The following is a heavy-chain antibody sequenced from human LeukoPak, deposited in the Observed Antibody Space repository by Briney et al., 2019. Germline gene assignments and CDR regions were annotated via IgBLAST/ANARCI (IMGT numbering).Heavy chain of an antibody. J-gene: IGHJ5*01. CDR3: ARGWGGFDS. CDR1: GGSFSGYY. CDR2: INHNGKT. Sequence: SETLSLTCAVYGGSFSGYYWSWIRQPPGKGLEWIGHINHNGKTNYNPSLKSRVTISVDTSKNQFSLTLTSVTAADTAVYFCARGWGGFDSWGQGTLVTVSS. V-gene: IGHV4-34*01. D-gene: IGHD3-16*01.